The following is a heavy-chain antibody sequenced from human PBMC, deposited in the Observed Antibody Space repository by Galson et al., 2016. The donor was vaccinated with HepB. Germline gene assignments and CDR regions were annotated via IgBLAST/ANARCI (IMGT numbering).Heavy chain of an antibody. CDR1: GFRFSDYS. CDR3: ARQLMTTSEIFDY. Sequence: SLRLSCAASGFRFSDYSMNWVRQAPGKGLEWVSHISGSGTIMYYADPVKGRLTISRDNAKNSLYLQMNSLSDEDAAVYYCARQLMTTSEIFDYWGQGTLVTVSS. CDR2: ISGSGTIM. D-gene: IGHD3-16*01. V-gene: IGHV3-48*02. J-gene: IGHJ4*02.